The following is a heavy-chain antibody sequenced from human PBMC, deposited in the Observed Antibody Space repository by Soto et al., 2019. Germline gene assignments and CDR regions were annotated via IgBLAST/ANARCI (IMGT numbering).Heavy chain of an antibody. V-gene: IGHV4-59*08. J-gene: IGHJ4*02. CDR2: IYYIGST. D-gene: IGHD4-17*01. CDR3: ARHRYGDSTFEY. CDR1: GGSISSYY. Sequence: QVQLQESGPGLVKPSETLSLTCTVSGGSISSYYWSWIRQTPGKGLESIGYIYYIGSTDYNPSLKSRVTISVDMSKNQFSLRLTSVTAADTAVYYCARHRYGDSTFEYWGRGTLVTVSS.